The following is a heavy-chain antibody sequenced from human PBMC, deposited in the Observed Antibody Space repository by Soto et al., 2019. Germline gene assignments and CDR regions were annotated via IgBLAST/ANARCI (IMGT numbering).Heavy chain of an antibody. J-gene: IGHJ4*02. Sequence: GASVKVSCKASGGTFSSYAISWVRQAPGQGLEWMGGVIPIFGTANYAQKFQGRVTITADESTSTAYMELSSLRSEDTAVYYCALRGYSYGGSRFDYWGQGTLVTVSS. CDR3: ALRGYSYGGSRFDY. CDR1: GGTFSSYA. V-gene: IGHV1-69*13. D-gene: IGHD5-18*01. CDR2: VIPIFGTA.